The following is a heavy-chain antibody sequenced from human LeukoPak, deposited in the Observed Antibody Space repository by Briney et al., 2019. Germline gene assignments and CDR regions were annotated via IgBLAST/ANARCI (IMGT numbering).Heavy chain of an antibody. Sequence: SETLSLTCTVSGGSISNSYWNWIRQSPGKGLEWIGYISYSGSTNYNHSLKSRVAISVATSKTPVSLQLISVSAADTAVYFCARGGGSSGWFTNYFDPWGQGGLVSVSS. V-gene: IGHV4-59*01. CDR1: GGSISNSY. CDR3: ARGGGSSGWFTNYFDP. CDR2: ISYSGST. J-gene: IGHJ5*02. D-gene: IGHD6-19*01.